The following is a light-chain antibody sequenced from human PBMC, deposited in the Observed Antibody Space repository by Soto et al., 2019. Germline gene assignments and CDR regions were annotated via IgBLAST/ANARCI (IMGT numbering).Light chain of an antibody. J-gene: IGKJ1*01. Sequence: EIQMTQSPSSLSASVGDRFTITCRASQRISTYLNWYQQKPGKAPKFLIYDASTLQSGVPSRFSGGGSGTDFTLTISSLQPEDFATYYCQQSYSTPRTFGQGTKVDIK. CDR1: QRISTY. CDR2: DAS. CDR3: QQSYSTPRT. V-gene: IGKV1-39*01.